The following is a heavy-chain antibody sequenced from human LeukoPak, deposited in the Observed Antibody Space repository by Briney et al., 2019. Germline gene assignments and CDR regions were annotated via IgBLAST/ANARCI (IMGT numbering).Heavy chain of an antibody. D-gene: IGHD1-26*01. CDR2: IIPIFDTA. CDR3: ARISLGAIWGYYYGMDV. V-gene: IGHV1-69*13. Sequence: SVKVSCKASGYTFSSYGINWVRQAPGQGLEWMGGIIPIFDTADYAQKFQGRVTITADESTSTAYMELSSLRSEDTAVFYCARISLGAIWGYYYGMDVWGQGTTVTVSS. CDR1: GYTFSSYG. J-gene: IGHJ6*02.